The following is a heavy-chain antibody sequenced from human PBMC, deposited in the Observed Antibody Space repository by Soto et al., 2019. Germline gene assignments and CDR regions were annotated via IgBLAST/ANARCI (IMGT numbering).Heavy chain of an antibody. Sequence: EVQLLESGGGLVQPGGSLRLSCAASGFTFSSYAMSWVRQAPGTGMEWVSAISGSGGSTYYADSVKGRFTISRDNSKNTLYLQMNSLRAEDTAVYYCAKGDRFIVLMVYRHWGQGTLVTVSS. CDR2: ISGSGGST. V-gene: IGHV3-23*01. J-gene: IGHJ4*02. D-gene: IGHD2-8*01. CDR3: AKGDRFIVLMVYRH. CDR1: GFTFSSYA.